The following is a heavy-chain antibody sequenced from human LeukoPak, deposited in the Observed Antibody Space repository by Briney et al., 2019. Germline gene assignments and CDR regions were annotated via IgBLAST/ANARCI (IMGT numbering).Heavy chain of an antibody. CDR2: IWYDGGYK. D-gene: IGHD3-22*01. CDR1: GFTFSNYG. J-gene: IGHJ4*02. CDR3: ARNYYDSSGYQEATFNY. V-gene: IGHV3-33*01. Sequence: GGSLRLSCAASGFTFSNYGMHWVRQAPGKGLEWVAGIWYDGGYKYYADSVKGRSTISRDNSKNTLFLQMDSLRAEDTAVYYCARNYYDSSGYQEATFNYWGQGTLVTVSS.